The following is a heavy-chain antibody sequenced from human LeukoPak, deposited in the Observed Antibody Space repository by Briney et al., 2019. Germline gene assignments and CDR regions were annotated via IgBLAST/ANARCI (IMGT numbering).Heavy chain of an antibody. CDR3: GSVVVTAILH. CDR1: VFTFSSHY. CDR2: TRNKANSYTT. D-gene: IGHD2-21*02. J-gene: IGHJ4*02. Sequence: PGGSLRLSCAASVFTFSSHYMDWVRQAPGKGLEWVGRTRNKANSYTTEYAASVKGRFTISRDDSKNSLYLQMNSLKTEDTAVYYCGSVVVTAILHWGQGTLVTVSS. V-gene: IGHV3-72*01.